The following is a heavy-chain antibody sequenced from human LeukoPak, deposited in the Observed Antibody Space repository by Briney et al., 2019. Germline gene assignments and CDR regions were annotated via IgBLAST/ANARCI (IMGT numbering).Heavy chain of an antibody. J-gene: IGHJ6*02. V-gene: IGHV4-31*03. Sequence: SETLSLTCTVSGGSISSGGYYWSWIRQHPGKGLEWIGYIYYSGSTYYNPSLKSRVTISVDTSKNQFSLKLSHVTGADTAVYYCARDPRRVAAAGSRGYGMDVWSQGTTVTVSS. CDR2: IYYSGST. D-gene: IGHD6-13*01. CDR3: ARDPRRVAAAGSRGYGMDV. CDR1: GGSISSGGYY.